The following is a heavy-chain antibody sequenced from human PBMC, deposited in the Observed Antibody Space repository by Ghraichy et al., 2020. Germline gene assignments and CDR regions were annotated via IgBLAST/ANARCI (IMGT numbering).Heavy chain of an antibody. Sequence: SETLSLTCAVYGGSFSGYYWSWIRQPPGKGLEWIGEINHSGSTNYNPSLKSRVTISVDTSKNQFSLKLSSVTDADTAVYYCARGPAPLARHWYSSEDWGQGTLVTVSS. CDR2: INHSGST. CDR1: GGSFSGYY. V-gene: IGHV4-34*01. J-gene: IGHJ4*02. CDR3: ARGPAPLARHWYSSED. D-gene: IGHD6-19*01.